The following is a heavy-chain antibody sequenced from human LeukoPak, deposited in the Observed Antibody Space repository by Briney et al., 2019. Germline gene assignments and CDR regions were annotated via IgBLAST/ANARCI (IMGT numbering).Heavy chain of an antibody. CDR1: GFTFSSYA. V-gene: IGHV3-23*01. CDR3: AKIESWLPSFDY. CDR2: ISGSGGST. D-gene: IGHD5-12*01. Sequence: GGSLRLSCAASGFTFSSYAMSWVRQAPGKGLEWVSAISGSGGSTYCADSVKGRFTISRDNSKNMLYLQMNSLRAEDTAVYYCAKIESWLPSFDYWGQGTLVTASS. J-gene: IGHJ4*02.